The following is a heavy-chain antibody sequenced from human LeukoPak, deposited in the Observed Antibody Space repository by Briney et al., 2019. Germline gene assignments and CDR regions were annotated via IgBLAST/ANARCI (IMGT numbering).Heavy chain of an antibody. Sequence: GGSLRLSCGASGFTFSNYHMSWVRQAPGKGLEWVSYSSTSGCTTYYADSVKGRFTISRDNARNSLYLQMNSLRAEDTAVYYCAREYSGYDGDAFDMWGQGTMVTVSS. D-gene: IGHD5-12*01. CDR2: SSTSGCTT. J-gene: IGHJ3*02. CDR1: GFTFSNYH. CDR3: AREYSGYDGDAFDM. V-gene: IGHV3-11*04.